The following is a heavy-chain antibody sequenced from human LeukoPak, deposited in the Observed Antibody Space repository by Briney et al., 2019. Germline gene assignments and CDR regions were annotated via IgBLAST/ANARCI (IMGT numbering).Heavy chain of an antibody. Sequence: GGSLRLSCSASGFTFKSYAMHWVRQAPGKGLEYVSSINTNGANTYYADSVKGRFTISRDNSRNTVYVQMNSLTPEDTAVYYCAKDRIAVAQEFDYWGQGTLVTVSS. CDR1: GFTFKSYA. D-gene: IGHD6-19*01. CDR2: INTNGANT. V-gene: IGHV3-64*05. CDR3: AKDRIAVAQEFDY. J-gene: IGHJ4*02.